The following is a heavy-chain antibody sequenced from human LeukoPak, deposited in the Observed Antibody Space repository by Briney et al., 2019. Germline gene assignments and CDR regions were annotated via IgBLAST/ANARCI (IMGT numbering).Heavy chain of an antibody. Sequence: GGSLRLSCVVSGVTFSNYAMSWVRQAPGKGLEWISGISGSGDRTDQPDSVKGRFTISRDNSENTLYLQMDRLRAEDTAIYYCAKDHERRVYTSGTPYYFHHWGQGTLVTVSS. V-gene: IGHV3-23*01. J-gene: IGHJ4*02. CDR2: ISGSGDRT. CDR1: GVTFSNYA. D-gene: IGHD2-15*01. CDR3: AKDHERRVYTSGTPYYFHH.